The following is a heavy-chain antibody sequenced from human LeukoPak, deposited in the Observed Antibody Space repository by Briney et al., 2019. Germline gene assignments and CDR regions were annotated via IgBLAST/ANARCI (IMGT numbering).Heavy chain of an antibody. V-gene: IGHV3-74*01. CDR3: ARARGNTYGYFEY. J-gene: IGHJ4*02. Sequence: GGSLRLSCAASGLTLSGYWMHWVRQAPGKGLVWVSRINGDASSTNYADSVKGRFTISRDNAKSTLYLQMNRLRVEDTAVYYCARARGNTYGYFEYWGQGTLVTVSS. D-gene: IGHD5-18*01. CDR2: INGDASST. CDR1: GLTLSGYW.